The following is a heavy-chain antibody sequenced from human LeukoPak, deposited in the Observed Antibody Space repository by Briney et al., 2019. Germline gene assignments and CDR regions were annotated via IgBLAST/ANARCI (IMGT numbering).Heavy chain of an antibody. D-gene: IGHD6-13*01. J-gene: IGHJ4*02. CDR1: GGTFSSYA. V-gene: IGHV1-69*13. CDR3: AVLAAAGKSVD. CDR2: IIPIFGTA. Sequence: EASVKVSCKASGGTFSSYAISWVRQAPGHGLEWMGGIIPIFGTASYAQKFQGRVTITADESTSTAYMELSSLRSEDTAVYYCAVLAAAGKSVDWGQGTLVTVSS.